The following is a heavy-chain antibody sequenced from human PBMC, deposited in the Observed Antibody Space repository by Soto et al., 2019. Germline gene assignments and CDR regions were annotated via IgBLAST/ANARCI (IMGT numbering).Heavy chain of an antibody. V-gene: IGHV3-23*01. CDR1: GFTFSSYV. Sequence: EVQLLESGGSLAQPGGSLRLSCVASGFTFSSYVMSWVRQAPGKGLEWVSGISGSGGNTFYADSVKGRFTISRDNSKNTVSLQMNSLRAEDTAVYYCALGDSSWGPPFDYWGQGTLVTVSS. CDR2: ISGSGGNT. J-gene: IGHJ4*02. D-gene: IGHD6-13*01. CDR3: ALGDSSWGPPFDY.